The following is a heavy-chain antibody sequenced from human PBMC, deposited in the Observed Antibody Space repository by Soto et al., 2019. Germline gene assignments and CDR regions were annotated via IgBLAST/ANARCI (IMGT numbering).Heavy chain of an antibody. V-gene: IGHV1-69*01. Sequence: QVQLVQSGAEVKKPGSSVKVSCKASGGTFSRYAISWVRQAPGQGLEWMGGIIPISGTANYAQKFQGRVTITADESTSTAYMELSSRRSQDTAVYYCARSQGCSTSLEIYYYYYYAMDVWGRGTTVTVSS. J-gene: IGHJ6*02. CDR3: ARSQGCSTSLEIYYYYYYAMDV. CDR2: IIPISGTA. D-gene: IGHD2-2*01. CDR1: GGTFSRYA.